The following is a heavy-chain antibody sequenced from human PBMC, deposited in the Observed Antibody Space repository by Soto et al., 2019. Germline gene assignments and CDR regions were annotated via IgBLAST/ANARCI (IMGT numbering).Heavy chain of an antibody. D-gene: IGHD3-10*01. CDR1: GYSFTSYW. CDR3: ARLGLGSGSYFSYYYYGMDV. V-gene: IGHV5-51*01. J-gene: IGHJ6*02. Sequence: PGESLKISCKGSGYSFTSYWIGWVRQMPGKGLEWMGIIYPGDSDTRYSPSFQGQVTISADKSISTAYLQWSSLKASDTAMYYCARLGLGSGSYFSYYYYGMDVWGQGTTVTVSS. CDR2: IYPGDSDT.